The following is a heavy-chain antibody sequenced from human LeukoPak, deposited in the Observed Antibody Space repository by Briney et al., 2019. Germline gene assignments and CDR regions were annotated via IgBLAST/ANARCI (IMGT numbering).Heavy chain of an antibody. CDR3: ARTYSGSGMDV. J-gene: IGHJ6*02. D-gene: IGHD1-26*01. V-gene: IGHV4-34*01. Sequence: SETLSLTSAVYGGSFSGYYWSWIRQPPGKGLEWIGEINHSGGTNYNPSLKSRVTISVDTSRNQFSLKLSSVTAADTAVYYCARTYSGSGMDVWGQGTTVTVSS. CDR2: INHSGGT. CDR1: GGSFSGYY.